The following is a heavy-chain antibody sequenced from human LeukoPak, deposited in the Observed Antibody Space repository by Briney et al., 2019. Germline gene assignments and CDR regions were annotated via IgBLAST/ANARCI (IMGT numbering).Heavy chain of an antibody. Sequence: GGSLRLSCAASGFTFSDYYMSWIRQAPGKGLEWVSYISSSGSTIYYADSVKGRFTISRDNANNYLYLQMDSLRGEDTAVYFCARDDIVSQHWGQGTLVTVSS. CDR3: ARDDIVSQH. CDR2: ISSSGSTI. CDR1: GFTFSDYY. J-gene: IGHJ1*01. V-gene: IGHV3-11*01. D-gene: IGHD5-12*01.